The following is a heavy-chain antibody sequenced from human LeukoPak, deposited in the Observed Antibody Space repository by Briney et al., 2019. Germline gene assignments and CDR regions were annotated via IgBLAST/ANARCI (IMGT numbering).Heavy chain of an antibody. J-gene: IGHJ4*02. CDR1: GGSFSGYY. V-gene: IGHV4-34*01. CDR3: ARCRFGKQIDY. D-gene: IGHD3-10*01. Sequence: PSETLSLTCAVYGGSFSGYYWSWIRQPPGKGLEWIGEINHSGSTNYNPSLKSRVTISVDTSKNQFSLKLSSVTAADTAVYYCARCRFGKQIDYWGQGTLVTPSS. CDR2: INHSGST.